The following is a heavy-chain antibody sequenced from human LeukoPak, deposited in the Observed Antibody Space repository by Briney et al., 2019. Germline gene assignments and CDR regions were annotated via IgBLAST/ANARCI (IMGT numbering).Heavy chain of an antibody. CDR1: GGSLSIFT. J-gene: IGHJ1*01. D-gene: IGHD2-15*01. CDR3: ARVMVVAGNGGYFLY. V-gene: IGHV1-69*01. Sequence: KVTFNCSGGSLSIFTLNWERHPHGQGLELVGGIVTIFGSTNYAQKVQVRGTITADESTNTAYMKLSSIRTGDAGVYCCARVMVVAGNGGYFLYWGQGTLVTVSS. CDR2: IVTIFGST.